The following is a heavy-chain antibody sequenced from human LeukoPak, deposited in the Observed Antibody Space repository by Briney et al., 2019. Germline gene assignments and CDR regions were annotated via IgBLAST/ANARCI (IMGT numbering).Heavy chain of an antibody. V-gene: IGHV4-31*03. D-gene: IGHD1-7*01. CDR3: ARVRPQTTTFQH. Sequence: SQTLSLTCTVSGGSISSGGYYWSWIRQHPGKGLEWIGYIYYSGSTYYNPSLKSRVTISVDTPKNQFSLKLSSVTAADTAVYYCARVRPQTTTFQHWGQGTLVTVSS. CDR2: IYYSGST. J-gene: IGHJ1*01. CDR1: GGSISSGGYY.